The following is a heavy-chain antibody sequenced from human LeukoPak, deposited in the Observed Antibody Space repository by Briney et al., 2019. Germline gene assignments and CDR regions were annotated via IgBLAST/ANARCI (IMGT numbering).Heavy chain of an antibody. Sequence: GGSLRLXCAASGFTFSGSGMHWVRQAPGKGLEWVTFIRYDGSNKYYTDSAKGRFTISRDNSKNTLYLQMDSLRAEDTAVYCCARDYDFWSGYYSPTRGYFGYWGQGTLVTVSS. CDR1: GFTFSGSG. CDR2: IRYDGSNK. CDR3: ARDYDFWSGYYSPTRGYFGY. V-gene: IGHV3-30*02. D-gene: IGHD3-3*01. J-gene: IGHJ4*02.